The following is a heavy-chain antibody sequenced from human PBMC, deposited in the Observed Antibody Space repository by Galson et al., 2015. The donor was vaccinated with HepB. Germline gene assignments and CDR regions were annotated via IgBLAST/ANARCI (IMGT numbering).Heavy chain of an antibody. D-gene: IGHD5-18*01. CDR3: AKAGYNSHVRNNWFDS. Sequence: SLRLSCAASGFTFPNYAMSWVRQAPGKGPEWVAAISGSGDNTLHADSVMGRFTISRDNSRNALFLQMNSVRADDTAVYYCAKAGYNSHVRNNWFDSWGQGTLVTVSS. V-gene: IGHV3-23*01. J-gene: IGHJ5*01. CDR2: ISGSGDNT. CDR1: GFTFPNYA.